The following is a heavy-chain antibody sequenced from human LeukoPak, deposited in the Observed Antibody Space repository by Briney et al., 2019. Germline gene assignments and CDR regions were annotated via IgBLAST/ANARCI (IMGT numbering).Heavy chain of an antibody. J-gene: IGHJ6*03. CDR3: ARDHEPMGAYYYYMDV. D-gene: IGHD3-10*01. CDR1: AFTFSSYS. V-gene: IGHV3-21*04. CDR2: ISGSSSDI. Sequence: GGSLRLSCAGSAFTFSSYSMNWVRQAPGKGLEWVSSISGSSSDIYYADSVKGRFTISRDNAKNSLYLQMKSLRADDTAVYYCARDHEPMGAYYYYMDVWGKGTTVTISS.